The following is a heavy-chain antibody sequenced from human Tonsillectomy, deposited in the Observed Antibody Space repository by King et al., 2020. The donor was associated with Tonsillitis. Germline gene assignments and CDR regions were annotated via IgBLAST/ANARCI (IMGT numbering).Heavy chain of an antibody. J-gene: IGHJ4*02. CDR2: ISWNGGSI. V-gene: IGHV3-9*01. CDR3: AKASPNYCSGGSCYSWGYSCDY. Sequence: VQLVESGGGLVQPGRSLRLSCVASGFPFDEYAMHWVRQAPGKGLEWVSGISWNGGSIGYADSVKGRFTISRANAKKSLYLQMNSPGAEDTAFYYCAKASPNYCSGGSCYSWGYSCDYWGQGAPVTVSS. CDR1: GFPFDEYA. D-gene: IGHD2-15*01.